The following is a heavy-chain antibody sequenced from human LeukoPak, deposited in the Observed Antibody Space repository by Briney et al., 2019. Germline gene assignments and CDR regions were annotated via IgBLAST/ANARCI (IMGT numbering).Heavy chain of an antibody. Sequence: SETLSLTCSVSGGSLSNYYWNWIRQTPGKGLEWIGYIYHSGSTYYNPSLKSRVTISLDTSKKQFSLKLSSVTAADTAVYFCARDSVNCSTTSCSDYLDYWAREPWSPSPQ. CDR3: ARDSVNCSTTSCSDYLDY. CDR1: GGSLSNYY. D-gene: IGHD2-2*01. V-gene: IGHV4-59*01. CDR2: IYHSGST. J-gene: IGHJ4*02.